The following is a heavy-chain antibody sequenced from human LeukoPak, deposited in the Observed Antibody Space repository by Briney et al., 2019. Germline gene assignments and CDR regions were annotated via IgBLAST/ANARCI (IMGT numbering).Heavy chain of an antibody. Sequence: GGSLRLSCAASGFTFSNYAMSWVRQAPGKGLEWVSGISGSGTNTYYADSVKGRFTISRDNAKDTLYLQMSSLRDEDTAVYYCVSDLCGGDDQWGRGTLVTVSS. D-gene: IGHD3-3*01. CDR2: ISGSGTNT. V-gene: IGHV3-23*01. CDR1: GFTFSNYA. J-gene: IGHJ5*02. CDR3: VSDLCGGDDQ.